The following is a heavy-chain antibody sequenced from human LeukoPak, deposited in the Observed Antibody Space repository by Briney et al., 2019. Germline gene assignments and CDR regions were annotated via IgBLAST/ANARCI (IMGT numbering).Heavy chain of an antibody. CDR2: ISYDGSNK. CDR1: GFTLSSYG. J-gene: IGHJ4*02. V-gene: IGHV3-30*18. CDR3: AKDPSDIVVVPAAIDY. D-gene: IGHD2-2*01. Sequence: PGRSLRLSCAASGFTLSSYGMHWVRQAPGKGLEWVAVISYDGSNKYYADSVKGRFTISRDNSKNTLYLQMNSLRAEDTAVYYCAKDPSDIVVVPAAIDYWGQGTLVTVSS.